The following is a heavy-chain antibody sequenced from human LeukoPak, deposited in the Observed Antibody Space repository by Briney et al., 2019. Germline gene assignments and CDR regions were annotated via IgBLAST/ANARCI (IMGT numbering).Heavy chain of an antibody. CDR3: ARGRGGVDAFDI. D-gene: IGHD2-8*01. V-gene: IGHV4-38-2*02. CDR1: GYSISSGYY. J-gene: IGHJ3*02. CDR2: IYHSGST. Sequence: SETLSLTCTVSGYSISSGYYWGWIRQPPGKGLEWIGSIYHSGSTYYNPSLKSRVTISVDTSKNQFSLKLSSVTAADTAVYYCARGRGGVDAFDIWGQGTMVTVSS.